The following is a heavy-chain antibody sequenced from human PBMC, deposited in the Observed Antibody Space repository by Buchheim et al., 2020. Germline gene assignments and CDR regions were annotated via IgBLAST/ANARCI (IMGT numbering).Heavy chain of an antibody. V-gene: IGHV4-59*01. J-gene: IGHJ5*02. CDR2: IYYSGST. CDR1: GGSISSYY. D-gene: IGHD3-3*01. CDR3: ARSITIFGVGNWFDP. Sequence: QVQLQESGPGLVKPSETLSLTCTVSGGSISSYYWSWIRQPPGKGLEWIGYIYYSGSTNYNPSLKSRVTISVDTSKNQFSLQLSSVTAADTAVYYCARSITIFGVGNWFDPWGQGTL.